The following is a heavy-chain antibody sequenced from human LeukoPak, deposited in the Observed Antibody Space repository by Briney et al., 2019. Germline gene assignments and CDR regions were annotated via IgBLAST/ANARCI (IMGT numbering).Heavy chain of an antibody. V-gene: IGHV4-30-4*08. D-gene: IGHD3-10*01. CDR3: ARIQGNGAYGWDYFDY. CDR1: GGSINNGDNY. Sequence: SSETLSLTCTVSGGSINNGDNYWSWIRQPPGKGLEWLGFVYYRGTAYYSSSLKSRLTISIDTSQNQFSLRLTSVTAADTAVYYCARIQGNGAYGWDYFDYWGRGTLVAVSS. CDR2: VYYRGTA. J-gene: IGHJ4*02.